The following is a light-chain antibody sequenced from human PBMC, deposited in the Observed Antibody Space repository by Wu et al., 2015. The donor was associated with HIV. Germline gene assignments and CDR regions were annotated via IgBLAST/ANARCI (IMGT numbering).Light chain of an antibody. CDR1: QSVNNNY. J-gene: IGKJ4*01. Sequence: EIVLTQSPGTLSLSPGERATLSCRASQSVNNNYLAWYQQKPGQAPRLLISAASIRATGIPDRFTGSGSGTDFTLTISRLDPDDFALYFCQQYGSSPPLTFGGGTRWRSN. CDR3: QQYGSSPPLT. V-gene: IGKV3-20*01. CDR2: AAS.